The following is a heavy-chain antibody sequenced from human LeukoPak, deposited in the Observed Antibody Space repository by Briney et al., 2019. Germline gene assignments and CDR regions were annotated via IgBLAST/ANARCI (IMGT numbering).Heavy chain of an antibody. CDR1: GGTFSSYG. Sequence: SVKVSCKASGGTFSSYGISWVRQAPGQGLEWMGGIIPIFGTTKYAQKFQGRVTITADESTSTAYMEVSRLRSEDTAVYYCAREGVDYYDSSAYLDYWGQGTLVTVSS. CDR2: IIPIFGTT. CDR3: AREGVDYYDSSAYLDY. V-gene: IGHV1-69*01. J-gene: IGHJ4*02. D-gene: IGHD3-22*01.